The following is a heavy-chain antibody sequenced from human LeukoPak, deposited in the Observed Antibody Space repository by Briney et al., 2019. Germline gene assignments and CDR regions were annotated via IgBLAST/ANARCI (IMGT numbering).Heavy chain of an antibody. D-gene: IGHD5-12*01. J-gene: IGHJ4*02. CDR1: GFTFTSYS. V-gene: IGHV3-30-3*01. CDR3: SRDGEHGYNDIDF. CDR2: ISQDGSAK. Sequence: GGSLRLSCAASGFTFTSYSMHWIRQASGRGLESVAVISQDGSAKYYAGSVEGRFTISRDNSENTLYLQMNNLRTEDTALYYCSRDGEHGYNDIDFWGQGTLVTVSS.